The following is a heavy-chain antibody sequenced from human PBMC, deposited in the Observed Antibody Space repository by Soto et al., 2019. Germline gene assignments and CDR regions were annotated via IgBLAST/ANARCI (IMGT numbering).Heavy chain of an antibody. CDR1: GYTFTTYG. J-gene: IGHJ4*02. V-gene: IGHV1-18*01. D-gene: IGHD3-16*01. CDR2: ISAYYGST. CDR3: VRESEDMRTIMLAY. Sequence: QVQLVQSGAEVKKPGASVKVSCKASGYTFTTYGISWVRQAPGQGLEGMGWISAYYGSTNYAQKLQGRVTLTRDTSTSTAYMELRSLRSDDTAVYYCVRESEDMRTIMLAYWGQGTLVTVSS.